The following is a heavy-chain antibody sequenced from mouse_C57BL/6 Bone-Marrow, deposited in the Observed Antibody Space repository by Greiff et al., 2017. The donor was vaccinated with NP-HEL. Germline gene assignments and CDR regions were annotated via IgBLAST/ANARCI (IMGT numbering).Heavy chain of an antibody. CDR3: ARRYYAGY. D-gene: IGHD1-1*02. V-gene: IGHV14-3*01. CDR2: IDPANGNT. Sequence: VQLQQSVAELVRPGASVKLSCTASGFNFKNSYMHWVKQRPEQGLEWIGRIDPANGNTKYAPKFQGKATITADTSSNTAYLQLSSLTSEDTGIYYCARRYYAGYWGQGTTLTVSS. J-gene: IGHJ2*01. CDR1: GFNFKNSY.